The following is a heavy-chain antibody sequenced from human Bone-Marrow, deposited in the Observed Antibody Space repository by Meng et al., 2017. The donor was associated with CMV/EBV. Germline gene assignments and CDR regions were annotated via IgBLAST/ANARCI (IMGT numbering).Heavy chain of an antibody. V-gene: IGHV1-2*02. CDR2: INPNSGGT. Sequence: ASVKVSCKASGYTFTGYYMHWVRQAPGQGLEWMGWINPNSGGTNYAQKFQGRVTLTRDTSIYTAFMDLSRLRFDDTAIYYCAANLYDVNSLRALDFWGQGALVTVSS. CDR3: AANLYDVNSLRALDF. CDR1: GYTFTGYY. D-gene: IGHD3-16*01. J-gene: IGHJ4*02.